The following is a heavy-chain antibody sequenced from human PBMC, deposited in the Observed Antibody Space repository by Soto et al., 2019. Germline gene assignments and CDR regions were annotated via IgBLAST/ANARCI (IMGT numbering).Heavy chain of an antibody. V-gene: IGHV1-18*01. J-gene: IGHJ6*02. CDR2: ISAYNGNT. Sequence: AVRVSCKASCYTFTSYGISWVRQAPGQGHKWMGWISAYNGNTNYAQKLQGRVTMTTDTSTSTAYMELRSLRSDDTAVYYSERLINREPALSMDVWGQG. CDR1: CYTFTSYG. CDR3: ERLINREPALSMDV. D-gene: IGHD2-2*01.